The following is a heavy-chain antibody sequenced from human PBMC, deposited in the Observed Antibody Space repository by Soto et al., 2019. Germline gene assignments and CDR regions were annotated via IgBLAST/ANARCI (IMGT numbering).Heavy chain of an antibody. D-gene: IGHD3-10*01. V-gene: IGHV4-59*01. CDR1: GDSMNYYY. CDR2: IDYTGTA. J-gene: IGHJ5*02. Sequence: SETLSLTCTVSGDSMNYYYWTWIRQPPGKGLEWIGYIDYTGTAEYNPSLKSRVTISVDTSKNQFSLNLTSVTAADTAVYYCTGDVYMFDPWGQGTLVTVSS. CDR3: TGDVYMFDP.